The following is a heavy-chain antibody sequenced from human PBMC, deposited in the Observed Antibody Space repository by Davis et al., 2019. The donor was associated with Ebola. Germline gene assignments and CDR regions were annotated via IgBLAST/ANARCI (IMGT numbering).Heavy chain of an antibody. D-gene: IGHD2-15*01. CDR3: ARDLAYCSGGSCYGTNWFDP. J-gene: IGHJ5*02. V-gene: IGHV1-24*01. Sequence: AASVKVSCKVSGYTLTDLSMHWVRQVPGKGLEWMGGFDPEDGETIYAQKFQGRVTMTEDTSTDTAYMELSSLRYEDTAVYYCARDLAYCSGGSCYGTNWFDPWGQGTLVTVSS. CDR1: GYTLTDLS. CDR2: FDPEDGET.